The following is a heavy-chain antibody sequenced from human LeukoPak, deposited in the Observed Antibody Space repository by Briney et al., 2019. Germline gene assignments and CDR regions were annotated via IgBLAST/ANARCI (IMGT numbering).Heavy chain of an antibody. V-gene: IGHV3-33*01. CDR1: GFSLSSYG. J-gene: IGHJ4*02. D-gene: IGHD5-12*01. Sequence: PGGSLRLSCAASGFSLSSYGLHWVRQAPGKGLEWVAVIWYDGSNKNYADSVKGRFTISRDNSKNMLYLQMNSLRVEDTALYYCASHGGLWGQGTLVTVSS. CDR3: ASHGGL. CDR2: IWYDGSNK.